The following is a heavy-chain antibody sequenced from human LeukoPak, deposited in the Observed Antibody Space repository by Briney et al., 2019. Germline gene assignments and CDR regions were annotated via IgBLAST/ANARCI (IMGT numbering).Heavy chain of an antibody. CDR2: IYYSGST. CDR1: GGSISSHY. Sequence: PSETLSLTCTVSGGSISSHYWSWIRQPPGKGLVGIGYIYYSGSTNYNPSLKSRVTISVDTSKNQFSLKLSSVTAADTAVYYCARGGYYDSSGYFIHWGQGTLVTVSS. J-gene: IGHJ4*02. CDR3: ARGGYYDSSGYFIH. V-gene: IGHV4-59*11. D-gene: IGHD3-22*01.